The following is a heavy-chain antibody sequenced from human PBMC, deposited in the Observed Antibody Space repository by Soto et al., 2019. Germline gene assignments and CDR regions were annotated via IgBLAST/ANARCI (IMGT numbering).Heavy chain of an antibody. CDR1: GYTFTSYG. CDR3: ARDLFDFWSGYVFDY. Sequence: ASVKVSCKASGYTFTSYGISWVRQAPGQGLEWMGWISAYNGNTNYAQKLQGRVTMTTDTSTSTAYMELRSLRSDDTAVYYCARDLFDFWSGYVFDYWGQGTLVTVSS. J-gene: IGHJ4*02. CDR2: ISAYNGNT. D-gene: IGHD3-3*01. V-gene: IGHV1-18*01.